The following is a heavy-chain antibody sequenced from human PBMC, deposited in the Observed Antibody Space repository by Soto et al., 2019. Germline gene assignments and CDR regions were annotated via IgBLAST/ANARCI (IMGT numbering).Heavy chain of an antibody. D-gene: IGHD2-21*01. CDR3: AKWAIAVGGEGF. J-gene: IGHJ4*02. CDR1: GFSVSYYS. Sequence: RRSLRLSXTPAGFSVSYYSANWVRQAPRNGLEWISYISSTGDLILYGDSVKGRFTIARHVPRNSLYLQMDSLRDEDSAVYYCAKWAIAVGGEGFWGPGTVVTVSS. V-gene: IGHV3-48*02. CDR2: ISSTGDLI.